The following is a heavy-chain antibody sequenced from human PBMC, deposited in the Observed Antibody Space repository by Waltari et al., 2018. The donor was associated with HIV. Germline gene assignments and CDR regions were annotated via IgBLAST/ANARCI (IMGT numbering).Heavy chain of an antibody. V-gene: IGHV4-34*02. Sequence: QVDLQQWGTGLLKPSETLSRTCAVSGGSSTGHYWIWIRETPGEGLQWIGEMNDGGKSNYNPTLKSRAVMTIDPSKKQFSLKLKSVTAAETGVYYCARGPRPSTVTAPGWYFDLWGRGTLVTVSS. CDR3: ARGPRPSTVTAPGWYFDL. D-gene: IGHD2-21*02. J-gene: IGHJ2*01. CDR2: MNDGGKS. CDR1: GGSSTGHY.